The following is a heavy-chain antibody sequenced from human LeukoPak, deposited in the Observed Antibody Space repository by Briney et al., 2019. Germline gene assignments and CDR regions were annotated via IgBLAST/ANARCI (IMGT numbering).Heavy chain of an antibody. Sequence: ASVKVSSEASGYTFTSYDINWVRQATGQGLEWMGWMNPNSGNTGYAQKFQGRVTMTRNTSISTPYMELSSLRSEDTAVYYCGRGVDTAMVIGYWGQGTLVTVSS. V-gene: IGHV1-8*01. D-gene: IGHD5-18*01. CDR2: MNPNSGNT. CDR3: GRGVDTAMVIGY. CDR1: GYTFTSYD. J-gene: IGHJ4*02.